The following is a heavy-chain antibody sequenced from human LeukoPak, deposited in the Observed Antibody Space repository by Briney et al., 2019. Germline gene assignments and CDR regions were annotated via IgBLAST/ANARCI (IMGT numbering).Heavy chain of an antibody. Sequence: GGSLRLSCAASGFTFSSYWMHWVRQAPGKGLVWVSRIYSDGITTNYAESVKGRFTISRDNAKNTLYLQMNRLRADDTAVYYCARDRGGNWVDALEIWGQGTMVTVSS. V-gene: IGHV3-74*01. CDR1: GFTFSSYW. CDR2: IYSDGITT. D-gene: IGHD1-1*01. J-gene: IGHJ3*02. CDR3: ARDRGGNWVDALEI.